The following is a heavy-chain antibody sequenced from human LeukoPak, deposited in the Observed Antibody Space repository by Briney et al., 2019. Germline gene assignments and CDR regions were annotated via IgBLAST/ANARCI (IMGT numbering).Heavy chain of an antibody. Sequence: GRSLRLSCAASGFTFSSYGMHWVRQAPGKGLEWVAVISYDGSNKYYADSVKGRFTISRDNSKNTLYLQMNSLRAGDTAVYYCARGRYYDILSPMDVWGQGTTVTVSS. CDR1: GFTFSSYG. V-gene: IGHV3-30*03. D-gene: IGHD3-9*01. J-gene: IGHJ6*02. CDR2: ISYDGSNK. CDR3: ARGRYYDILSPMDV.